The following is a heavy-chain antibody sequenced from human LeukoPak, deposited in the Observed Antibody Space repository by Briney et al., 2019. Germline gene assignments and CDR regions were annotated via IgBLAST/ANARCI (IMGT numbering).Heavy chain of an antibody. CDR2: ISYDGGNK. D-gene: IGHD3-10*01. V-gene: IGHV3-30*18. CDR3: AKDSISSYYGSGSSMDV. Sequence: GGSLRLSCAASGFTFSSYGMHWVRQAPGKGLEWVAVISYDGGNKYYADSVKGRFTISRDNSKNTLYLQMNSLRAEDTAVYYCAKDSISSYYGSGSSMDVWGKGTTVTISS. CDR1: GFTFSSYG. J-gene: IGHJ6*03.